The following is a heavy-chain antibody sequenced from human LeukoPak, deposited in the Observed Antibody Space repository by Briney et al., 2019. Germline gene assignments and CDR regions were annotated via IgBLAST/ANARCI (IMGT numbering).Heavy chain of an antibody. V-gene: IGHV5-10-1*01. J-gene: IGHJ6*04. CDR2: IDPSDSYT. CDR3: AGQIWFGELLPYYYYGMDV. Sequence: GESLKISCKGSGYSFTSYWISWVRQMPGKGLEWMGRIDPSDSYTNYSPSFQGHVTISADKSISTAYLQWSGLKASDTAMYYCAGQIWFGELLPYYYYGMDVWGKGTTVTVSS. CDR1: GYSFTSYW. D-gene: IGHD3-10*01.